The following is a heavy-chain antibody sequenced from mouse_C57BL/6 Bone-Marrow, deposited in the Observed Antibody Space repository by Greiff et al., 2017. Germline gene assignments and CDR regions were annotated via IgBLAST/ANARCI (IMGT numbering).Heavy chain of an antibody. Sequence: VQLQQPGAELVKPGASVKMSCKASGYTFTSYWITWVKQRPGQGLEWIGMIHPNSGSTNYNEKFKSKATLTVDKSSSTAYMQLSSLTSEDSAVYYGARGGYYDWVWFAYWGQGTLVTVSA. V-gene: IGHV1-64*01. D-gene: IGHD2-3*01. CDR1: GYTFTSYW. J-gene: IGHJ3*01. CDR2: IHPNSGST. CDR3: ARGGYYDWVWFAY.